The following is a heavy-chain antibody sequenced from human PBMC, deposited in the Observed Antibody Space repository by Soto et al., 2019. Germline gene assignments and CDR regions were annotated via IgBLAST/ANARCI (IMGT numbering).Heavy chain of an antibody. V-gene: IGHV1-8*01. CDR2: MNPNSGNT. CDR1: GYTFTRFD. CDR3: ARGASMDV. Sequence: QVQLVQSGAEVEKPGASVKVSCKASGYTFTRFDINWVRQATGQGLEWMGWMNPNSGNTGYAQKFQGRVGMARDTSTNTAYMVLRNVTSEDTAVYYCARGASMDVWGKGPTVTVSS. J-gene: IGHJ6*03.